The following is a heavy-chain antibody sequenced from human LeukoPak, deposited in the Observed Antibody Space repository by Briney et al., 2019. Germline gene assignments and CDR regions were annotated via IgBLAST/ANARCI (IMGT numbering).Heavy chain of an antibody. CDR1: GGTFSSYA. V-gene: IGHV1-69*04. CDR2: IIPILGIA. Sequence: SVRVSCKASGGTFSSYAISWVRQAPGQGLEWMGRIIPILGIANYAQKFQGRVTITADKSTSTAYMELSSLRSEDTAVYYCARVTAMVTAYYFDYWGQGTLVTVSS. J-gene: IGHJ4*02. CDR3: ARVTAMVTAYYFDY. D-gene: IGHD5-18*01.